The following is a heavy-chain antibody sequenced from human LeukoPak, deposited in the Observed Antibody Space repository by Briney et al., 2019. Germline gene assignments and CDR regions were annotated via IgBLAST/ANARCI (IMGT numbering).Heavy chain of an antibody. V-gene: IGHV4-59*08. J-gene: IGHJ3*02. D-gene: IGHD6-6*01. Sequence: SQTLSLTCSVSGGSISNYYWSWIRQPPGKGLEYIGYSYYSGSTDYNPSLKSRVTISVDTSKNQFSLMLTSVTAADSAVYYCARQSISSRRAFDIWGQGTMVTVSS. CDR3: ARQSISSRRAFDI. CDR2: SYYSGST. CDR1: GGSISNYY.